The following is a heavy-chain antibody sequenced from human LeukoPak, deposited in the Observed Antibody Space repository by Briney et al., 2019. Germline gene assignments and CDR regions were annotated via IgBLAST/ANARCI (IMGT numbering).Heavy chain of an antibody. CDR2: IIPIFGTE. J-gene: IGHJ4*02. D-gene: IGHD4-11*01. CDR3: ARVGHSNGTPVLDY. CDR1: GGTFSSYA. V-gene: IGHV1-69*05. Sequence: ASVKVSCKASGGTFSSYAISWVRQAPGQGLEWMGRIIPIFGTENYAHKFQGRVTITTDESTSTAYMELNSLRSEDTAVYYCARVGHSNGTPVLDYWGQGTLVTVSS.